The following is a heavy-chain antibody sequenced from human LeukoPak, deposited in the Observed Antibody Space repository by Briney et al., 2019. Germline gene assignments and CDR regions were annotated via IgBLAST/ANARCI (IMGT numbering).Heavy chain of an antibody. D-gene: IGHD1-26*01. CDR3: ARVGGGSYYLDAFDI. V-gene: IGHV4-59*01. CDR2: IYYSGST. CDR1: GGSISSYY. J-gene: IGHJ3*02. Sequence: ASETPSLTCTVSGGSISSYYWSWTRQPPGKGLEWIGYIYYSGSTNYNPSLKSRVTISVDTSKNQFSLKLSSVTAADTAVYYCARVGGGSYYLDAFDIWGQGTMVTVSS.